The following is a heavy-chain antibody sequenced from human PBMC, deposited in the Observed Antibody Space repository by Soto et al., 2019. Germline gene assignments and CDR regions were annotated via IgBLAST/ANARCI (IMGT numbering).Heavy chain of an antibody. CDR1: GFTVSSNY. J-gene: IGHJ4*02. CDR2: IYSGGST. V-gene: IGHV3-53*04. CDR3: ARDLAGDFDY. Sequence: EVQLVESGGGLVQPGGSLRLSCAASGFTVSSNYMSWVRQAPGKGLEWVSVIYSGGSTYYADSVKGRFTISRHNSKNTLYLQMNSLRAEDSAVYYCARDLAGDFDYWGQGTLVTVSS. D-gene: IGHD3-3*02.